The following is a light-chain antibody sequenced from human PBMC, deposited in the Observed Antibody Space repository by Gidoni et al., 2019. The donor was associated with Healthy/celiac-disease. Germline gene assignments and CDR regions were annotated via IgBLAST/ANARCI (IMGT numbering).Light chain of an antibody. J-gene: IGKJ4*01. CDR1: QSVLYSSNNKNY. CDR3: QQYYSTPVLT. Sequence: DIVMTQSPDSLAVSLGERATINCKSSQSVLYSSNNKNYLAWYQQKPGQPPKLLIYWASTRESGVPDRFSGSGSGTDFTLTISSLQDEDVAVYYCQQYYSTPVLTFGGXTKVEIK. V-gene: IGKV4-1*01. CDR2: WAS.